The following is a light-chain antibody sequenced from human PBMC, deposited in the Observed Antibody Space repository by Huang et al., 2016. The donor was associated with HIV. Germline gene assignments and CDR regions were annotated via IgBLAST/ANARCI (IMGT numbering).Light chain of an antibody. Sequence: EIVLTQSPATLSVSPGERATLSCRASQSVGSDLAWYQHRPGQAPRHLIYSASTRATGIPARFSGSGYGTDFILTVSSLQSEDFALYYCQQYRDWPPYTFGQGTKLEIK. J-gene: IGKJ2*01. CDR3: QQYRDWPPYT. V-gene: IGKV3-15*01. CDR1: QSVGSD. CDR2: SAS.